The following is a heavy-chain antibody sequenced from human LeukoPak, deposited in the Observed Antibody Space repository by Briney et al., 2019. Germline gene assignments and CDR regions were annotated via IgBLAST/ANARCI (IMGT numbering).Heavy chain of an antibody. J-gene: IGHJ4*02. D-gene: IGHD4-23*01. Sequence: PGRSLRLSCAASGFTFSSYGMHWVRQAPGKGLEWVAVISYDGSKIYFADSVKGRFTISRDNSKNTLDLQMNSLRAEDTAIYYCAKDFDGGTFDYWGPGTLVTVSS. V-gene: IGHV3-30*18. CDR3: AKDFDGGTFDY. CDR2: ISYDGSKI. CDR1: GFTFSSYG.